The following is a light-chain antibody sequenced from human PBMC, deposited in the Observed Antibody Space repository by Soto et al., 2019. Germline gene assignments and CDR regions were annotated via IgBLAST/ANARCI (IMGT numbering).Light chain of an antibody. V-gene: IGKV3-20*01. Sequence: EIVLTQSPGTLSLSPGERATLSCMASQSLSSSQLAWYQQKPGQAPRLLIHDAFSRATGISDRFTGSGSGTDFTLTITTLEPEDFAVYYCQQYGPSPRTFGLGTKVDIK. J-gene: IGKJ1*01. CDR3: QQYGPSPRT. CDR1: QSLSSSQ. CDR2: DAF.